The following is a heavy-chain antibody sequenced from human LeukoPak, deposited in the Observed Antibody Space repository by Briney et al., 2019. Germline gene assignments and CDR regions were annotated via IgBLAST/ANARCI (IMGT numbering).Heavy chain of an antibody. V-gene: IGHV1-46*01. CDR2: INPSGGST. Sequence: ASVKVSCKASGYTFTRYFMHWVRQAPGQGLEWMGIINPSGGSTSYAQKFQGRVTMTRDMSTSTVYVELSSLRSEDTAVYYCARAKYSNYVYYYYMDVWGKGTTVTVSS. CDR1: GYTFTRYF. CDR3: ARAKYSNYVYYYYMDV. J-gene: IGHJ6*03. D-gene: IGHD4-11*01.